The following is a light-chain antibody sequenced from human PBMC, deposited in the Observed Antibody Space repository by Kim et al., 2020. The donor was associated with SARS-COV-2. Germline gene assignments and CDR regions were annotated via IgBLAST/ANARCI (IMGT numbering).Light chain of an antibody. J-gene: IGLJ2*01. CDR1: SLRSYY. CDR2: GKN. V-gene: IGLV3-19*01. CDR3: NSRDSNDNVV. Sequence: SSELTQDPAVSVAMGQSVWITCQGDSLRSYYATWYQQKPGQAPILVIYGKNNRPSGIPDRFSGSSSGNTASLTITGTQAGDEADYYCNSRDSNDNVVFGGGTQLTVL.